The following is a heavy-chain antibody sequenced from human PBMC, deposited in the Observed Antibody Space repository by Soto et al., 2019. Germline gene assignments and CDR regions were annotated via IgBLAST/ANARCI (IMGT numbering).Heavy chain of an antibody. Sequence: GGSLRLSCATSGFTFSNYGIHWVRQAPGKGLEWVAVKWFFASGGNEYYADSVKGRFAISRDDSKNTLYLQMNSLRAEDTAAYYCAKNKRNIVLMVYATPQYYFDYWGQGTLVTVSS. D-gene: IGHD2-8*01. CDR1: GFTFSNYG. J-gene: IGHJ4*02. CDR3: AKNKRNIVLMVYATPQYYFDY. V-gene: IGHV3-33*06. CDR2: KWFFASGGNE.